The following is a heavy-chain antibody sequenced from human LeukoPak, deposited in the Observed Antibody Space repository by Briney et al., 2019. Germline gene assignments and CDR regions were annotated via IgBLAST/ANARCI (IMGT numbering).Heavy chain of an antibody. V-gene: IGHV1-2*02. D-gene: IGHD2-2*01. CDR2: INPNSGGT. Sequence: GASVKVSCKASGYTFTGYYMHWVRQAPGQGLEWMGWINPNSGGTNYAQKFQGRVTMTRDTSISTAYMELSRLRSDDTAVYYCAARGYCSSTSCSAPLPPPQGYYYYYYMDVWGKGTTVTVSS. CDR1: GYTFTGYY. J-gene: IGHJ6*03. CDR3: AARGYCSSTSCSAPLPPPQGYYYYYYMDV.